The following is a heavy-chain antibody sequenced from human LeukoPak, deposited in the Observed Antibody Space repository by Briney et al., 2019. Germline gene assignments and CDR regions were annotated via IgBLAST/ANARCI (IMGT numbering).Heavy chain of an antibody. CDR3: ARMVAATNWFYP. D-gene: IGHD2-15*01. CDR2: IYYSGST. J-gene: IGHJ5*02. CDR1: GGSISSGGYY. Sequence: SETLSLTCTVSGGSISSGGYYWSWIRQHPGKGLEWIGYIYYSGSTYYNPSLKSRVTFSVDTSKNHFSPKLTSVTAADTAVYYCARMVAATNWFYPWGRGTLVTVSS. V-gene: IGHV4-30-4*08.